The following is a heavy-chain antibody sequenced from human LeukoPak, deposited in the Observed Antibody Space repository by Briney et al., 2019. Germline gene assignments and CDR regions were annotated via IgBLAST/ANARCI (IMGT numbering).Heavy chain of an antibody. D-gene: IGHD2-2*01. CDR3: ARDMRGDGFDI. CDR2: IRQDGSEK. V-gene: IGHV3-7*04. Sequence: PGGSLRLSCAASGFTFSSFWMTWVRQAPGKGLEWVANIRQDGSEKYYVDPVEGRFTISRDNAKKSLFLQMNSLRAEDTAVYYCARDMRGDGFDIWGQGTMVTVSS. CDR1: GFTFSSFW. J-gene: IGHJ3*02.